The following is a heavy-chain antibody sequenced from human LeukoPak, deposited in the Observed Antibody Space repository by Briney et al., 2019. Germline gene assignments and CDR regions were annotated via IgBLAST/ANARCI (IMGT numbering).Heavy chain of an antibody. V-gene: IGHV3-30*04. Sequence: GGSLRLSCAASGFTFTNYAMHWVRQAPGKGLEWVAVISYDETNKYYEDSVKGRFTISRDNAKNSLFLQMNSLRAEDTAVYYCARVLRYCSGGNCYSGGLGYMDVWGKGTTVTISS. J-gene: IGHJ6*03. CDR2: ISYDETNK. D-gene: IGHD2-15*01. CDR1: GFTFTNYA. CDR3: ARVLRYCSGGNCYSGGLGYMDV.